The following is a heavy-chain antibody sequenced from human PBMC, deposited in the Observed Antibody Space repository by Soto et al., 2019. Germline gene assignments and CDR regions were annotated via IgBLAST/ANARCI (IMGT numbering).Heavy chain of an antibody. CDR2: ISAYSVDT. Sequence: QVQLVQSGAEVKKPGASVKVSCKASGYRFQTYGMTWVRQAPGQGLEWMGWISAYSVDTYTTQKFQDRVTMTTDTSTGTAYMELRGLRSDDTAVYYCARGHEVIRGALDVWGQGTTVTVS. D-gene: IGHD2-21*01. CDR1: GYRFQTYG. V-gene: IGHV1-18*01. CDR3: ARGHEVIRGALDV. J-gene: IGHJ6*02.